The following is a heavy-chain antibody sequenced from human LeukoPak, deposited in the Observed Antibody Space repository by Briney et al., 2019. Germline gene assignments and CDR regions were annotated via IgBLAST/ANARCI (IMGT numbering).Heavy chain of an antibody. CDR2: IYHSGST. CDR3: ASRRDGYNPHPFDY. D-gene: IGHD5-24*01. J-gene: IGHJ4*02. CDR1: GGSISSGGYS. Sequence: SETLSLTCAVSGGSISSGGYSWSWIRQPPGKGLEWIGYIYHSGSTYYNPSLKSRVTISVDTSKNQFSLKLSSVTAADTAVYYCASRRDGYNPHPFDYWGQGTLVTVSS. V-gene: IGHV4-30-2*01.